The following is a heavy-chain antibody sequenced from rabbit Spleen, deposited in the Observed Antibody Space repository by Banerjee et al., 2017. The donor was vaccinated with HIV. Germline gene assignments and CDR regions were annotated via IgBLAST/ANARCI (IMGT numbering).Heavy chain of an antibody. CDR2: IYAGTTSII. V-gene: IGHV1S40*01. CDR1: GFSFSSGYY. D-gene: IGHD3-1*01. Sequence: EESGGDLLKPGASLTLTCTASGFSFSSGYYMCWIRQAPGKGLEWVACIYAGTTSIIVYATWAKGRLTISRTSSTTVTLQMTSLTAADTATYFCARDLASVVGWNFNLWGPGTLVTVS. CDR3: ARDLASVVGWNFNL. J-gene: IGHJ4*01.